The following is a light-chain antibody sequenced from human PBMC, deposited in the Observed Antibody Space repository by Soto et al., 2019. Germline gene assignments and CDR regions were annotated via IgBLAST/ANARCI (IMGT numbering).Light chain of an antibody. CDR1: HDIGNS. CDR2: DAY. J-gene: IGKJ3*01. CDR3: QKSDHLPL. Sequence: DIQMTQSPPSLSASVGDRVTITCQARHDIGNSLNWYQDKPGQAPKLVIYDAYNLETGVPSTFSGNGYGTHFTFTISSLWPEDIATYYCQKSDHLPLFGPGTKVDMK. V-gene: IGKV1-33*01.